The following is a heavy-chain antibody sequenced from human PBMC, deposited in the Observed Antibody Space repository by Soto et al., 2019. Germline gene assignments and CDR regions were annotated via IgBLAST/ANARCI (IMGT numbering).Heavy chain of an antibody. CDR2: IYYSGST. V-gene: IGHV4-39*01. J-gene: IGHJ5*02. Sequence: SETLSLTCTVSGGSISSSSYYWGWIRQPPGKGLEWIGSIYYSGSTYYNPSLKSRVTISVDTSKNQFSLKLSSVTAADTAVYYCARQGQQLVRGFDPWGQGTLVTVSS. D-gene: IGHD6-6*01. CDR1: GGSISSSSYY. CDR3: ARQGQQLVRGFDP.